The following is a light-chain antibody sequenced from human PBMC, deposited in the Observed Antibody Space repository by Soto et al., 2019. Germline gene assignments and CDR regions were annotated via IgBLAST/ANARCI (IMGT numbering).Light chain of an antibody. CDR3: QQRSNWPYT. CDR2: DAS. Sequence: EIVMTQSPVTLSVSPGERATLSCRASQSVSSNLAWYQQKPGQAPSLLIYDASNRATGIPARFSGSGSGTDFTLTISSLEPEDFAVYYCQQRSNWPYTFGQGTKVDIK. V-gene: IGKV3-11*01. J-gene: IGKJ2*01. CDR1: QSVSSN.